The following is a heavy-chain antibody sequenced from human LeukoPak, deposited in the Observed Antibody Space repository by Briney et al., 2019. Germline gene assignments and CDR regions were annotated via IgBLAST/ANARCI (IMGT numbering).Heavy chain of an antibody. V-gene: IGHV3-48*04. Sequence: GGSLRLSCAASGFTFSSYSMNWVRQAPGKGLEWVSYISSSSSTIYYADSVKGRFTISRDNAKNSLYLRMNSLRAEDTAVYYCARQDPHWGQGTLVTVSS. CDR3: ARQDPH. J-gene: IGHJ4*02. CDR1: GFTFSSYS. CDR2: ISSSSSTI.